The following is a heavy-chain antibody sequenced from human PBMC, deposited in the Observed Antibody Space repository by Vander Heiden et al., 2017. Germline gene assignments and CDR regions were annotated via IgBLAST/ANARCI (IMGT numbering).Heavy chain of an antibody. CDR2: IWYDGSNK. J-gene: IGHJ3*02. CDR1: GITASSYG. V-gene: IGHV3-33*01. CDR3: ARGSPQRAFDI. Sequence: QVQLVEPGGGVVPPGSSVSISCAGSGITASSYGMHWVGQAPGKGREWVAVIWYDGSNKYYADSVKGRFTISRDNSKNTLYLQMNSLGAEDTAVYYCARGSPQRAFDIWGQGTMVTVSS. D-gene: IGHD3-10*01.